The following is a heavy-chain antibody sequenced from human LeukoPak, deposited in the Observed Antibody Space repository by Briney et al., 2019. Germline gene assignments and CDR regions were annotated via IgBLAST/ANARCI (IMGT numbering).Heavy chain of an antibody. CDR1: GFLFSRYW. V-gene: IGHV3-7*01. D-gene: IGHD1-14*01. Sequence: GGSLRPSCAASGFLFSRYWMSWVRQAPGQGLEWVANIKEDGSEKYYVESMKGRFTISRDNVKNSLYLQINSLRAEYTAVYYCARDSFETDIDYWGQGTLVTVSS. CDR3: ARDSFETDIDY. CDR2: IKEDGSEK. J-gene: IGHJ4*02.